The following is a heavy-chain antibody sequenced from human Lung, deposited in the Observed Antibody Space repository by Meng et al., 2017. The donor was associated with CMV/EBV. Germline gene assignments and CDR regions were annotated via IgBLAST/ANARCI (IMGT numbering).Heavy chain of an antibody. Sequence: GSLRLXCTLSLCSISRGSYYWGWLRQPPGKGLEWTGSSHYTGSTNYNPSLKTRVSISEDTSKNTLYLQMTSLRPEDTAVFYWARDRRGGSDYDLWSGRLDYWGQGXQVTVSS. CDR3: ARDRRGGSDYDLWSGRLDY. CDR1: LCSISRGSYY. D-gene: IGHD3-3*01. CDR2: SHYTGST. J-gene: IGHJ4*02. V-gene: IGHV4-39*07.